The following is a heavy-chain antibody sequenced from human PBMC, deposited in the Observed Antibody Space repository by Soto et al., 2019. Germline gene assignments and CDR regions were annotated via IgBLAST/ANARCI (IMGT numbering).Heavy chain of an antibody. CDR1: GGTFSSYA. V-gene: IGHV1-69*12. Sequence: QVQLVQSGAEVKKPGSSVKVSCKASGGTFSSYAISWVRQAPGQGLEWMGGIIPIFGTANYAQKFQGRVTITADESTSTAYMELSSLRSEDTAVYYCARVRGRDSGLYYYGMDVWGQGTTVTVSS. CDR2: IIPIFGTA. CDR3: ARVRGRDSGLYYYGMDV. J-gene: IGHJ6*02. D-gene: IGHD2-15*01.